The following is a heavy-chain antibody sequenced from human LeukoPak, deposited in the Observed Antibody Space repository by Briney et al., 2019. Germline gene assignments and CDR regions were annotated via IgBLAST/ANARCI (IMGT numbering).Heavy chain of an antibody. CDR3: VRGTGS. CDR2: ISSNGDNT. V-gene: IGHV3-64D*06. J-gene: IGHJ5*02. Sequence: GGSLRLSCSVSGFTFSTNVMHWVRQAPGKGLEYVSAISSNGDNTYYADSVKGRFTISRDNSKNTLYLQMSSLRADDTAVYYCVRGTGSWGQGTLVTVSS. CDR1: GFTFSTNV.